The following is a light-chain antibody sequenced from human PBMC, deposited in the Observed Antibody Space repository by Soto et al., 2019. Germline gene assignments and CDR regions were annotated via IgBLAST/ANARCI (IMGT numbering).Light chain of an antibody. J-gene: IGKJ1*01. CDR1: QSVSSN. CDR2: GAS. Sequence: DIVLTQSPATLSLSPGERATLSCRASQSVSSNLAWYQQKPGQAPRLLIYGASTRATGIPARFSGSGSGTEYILTISSLQSEDFAVYYCQQYNNWLWTFGQGTKVDIK. CDR3: QQYNNWLWT. V-gene: IGKV3-15*01.